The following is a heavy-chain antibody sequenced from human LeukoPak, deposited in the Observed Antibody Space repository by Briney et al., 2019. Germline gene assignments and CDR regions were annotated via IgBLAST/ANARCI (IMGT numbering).Heavy chain of an antibody. CDR3: ASALVVAATGNDY. CDR2: IKQDGSEK. V-gene: IGHV3-7*01. CDR1: GFIFSHYG. J-gene: IGHJ4*02. D-gene: IGHD2-15*01. Sequence: GGSLRLSCAASGFIFSHYGMHWVRQAPGKGLEWVANIKQDGSEKYYVDSVKGRFTISRDNAKNSLYLQMNSLRAEDTAVYYCASALVVAATGNDYWGQGTLVTVSS.